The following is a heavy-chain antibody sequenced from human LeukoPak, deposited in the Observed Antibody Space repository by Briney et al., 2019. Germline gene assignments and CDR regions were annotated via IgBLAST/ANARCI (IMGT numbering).Heavy chain of an antibody. CDR1: GYTFTDSY. D-gene: IGHD2-15*01. CDR2: INPNIGGT. Sequence: GASVKVSCKASGYTFTDSYMHWVRQAPAQGLEWMGWINPNIGGTKYAQKFQGRVTMTRDTSISTAYMELSRLRSDDTAVYYCARDHQQVAFDPWGQGTLVTVSS. V-gene: IGHV1-2*02. J-gene: IGHJ5*02. CDR3: ARDHQQVAFDP.